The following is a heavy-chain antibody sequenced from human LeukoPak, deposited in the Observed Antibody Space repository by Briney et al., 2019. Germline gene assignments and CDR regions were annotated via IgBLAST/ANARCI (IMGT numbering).Heavy chain of an antibody. D-gene: IGHD3-22*01. CDR2: IDDSGVIR. J-gene: IGHJ6*02. Sequence: GGSLRLSCAASGFTFKTHAMSWVRQAPGKGLEWVSRIDDSGVIRSYADSVKGRFTISRDNSKMTLTLQMNSLRAEDTAVYYRAKRLKRNYYYHYAMDVWGQGTTVTVSS. CDR1: GFTFKTHA. V-gene: IGHV3-23*01. CDR3: AKRLKRNYYYHYAMDV.